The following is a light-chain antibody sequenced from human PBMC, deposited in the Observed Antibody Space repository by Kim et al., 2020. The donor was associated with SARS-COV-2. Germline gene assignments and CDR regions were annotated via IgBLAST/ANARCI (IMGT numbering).Light chain of an antibody. V-gene: IGLV1-47*02. CDR3: AAWDASLSARL. CDR1: DSNIANTY. Sequence: IVTISCSGGDSNIANTYVYWYQQLPGAAPKLLIYGNTQWPSGVPDRFSGSKSGTSASLAISELRPEDEADYYCAAWDASLSARLFGGGTQLTVL. CDR2: GNT. J-gene: IGLJ2*01.